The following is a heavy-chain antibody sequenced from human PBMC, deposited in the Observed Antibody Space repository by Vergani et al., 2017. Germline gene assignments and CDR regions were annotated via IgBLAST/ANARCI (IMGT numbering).Heavy chain of an antibody. CDR2: ISGSGGST. D-gene: IGHD2-15*01. Sequence: EVQLLESGGDLVQPGGSLRLSCAASGFTFNHYAMNWVRQAPGKGLEWVSGISGSGGSTYYAGSVKGRFTISRDSSKNTLYLQMNSLSAGDTAVYYCAKEGHTSGKCGAYDYWGQGTLVTVSS. CDR3: AKEGHTSGKCGAYDY. CDR1: GFTFNHYA. V-gene: IGHV3-23*01. J-gene: IGHJ4*02.